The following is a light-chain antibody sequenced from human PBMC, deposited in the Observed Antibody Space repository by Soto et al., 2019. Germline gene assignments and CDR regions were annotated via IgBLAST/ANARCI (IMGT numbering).Light chain of an antibody. CDR1: ETISTF. Sequence: DIQMTQSPSSLSASVGDRVTVTCRASETISTFLNWYQHKPGKAPRLLISAASRLQSGVPPRFSGSGSGTDFTLTVSSLRPEDFATYYCHQSYDIPTFGQGTRLEI. J-gene: IGKJ5*01. CDR2: AAS. V-gene: IGKV1-39*01. CDR3: HQSYDIPT.